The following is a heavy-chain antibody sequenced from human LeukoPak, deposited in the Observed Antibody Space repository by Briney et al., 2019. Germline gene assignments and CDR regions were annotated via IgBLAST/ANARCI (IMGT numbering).Heavy chain of an antibody. Sequence: SETLSLTCTVSGDSISSGTFYWGWVRQPPGKGLEWIGSIHYSGNTYYNPSLKSPVTISVDTSKNQFSLKLSSVTAADTAVYHCCIVLMVYAMGSTPYYFDYWGQGTLVTVSS. CDR3: CIVLMVYAMGSTPYYFDY. V-gene: IGHV4-39*03. CDR2: IHYSGNT. CDR1: GDSISSGTFY. D-gene: IGHD2-8*01. J-gene: IGHJ4*02.